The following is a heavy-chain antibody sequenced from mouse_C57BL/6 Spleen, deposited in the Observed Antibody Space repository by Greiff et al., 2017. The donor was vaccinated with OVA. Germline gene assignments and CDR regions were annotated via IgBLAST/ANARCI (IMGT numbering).Heavy chain of an antibody. Sequence: VKLQESGPELVKPGASVKISCKASGYAFSSSWMNWVKQRPGKGLEWIGRIYPGDGDTNYNGKFKGKATLTADKSSSTAYLQLRSLTSEDSAVYFCARDYDYDCAYWGQGTLVTVSA. CDR3: ARDYDYDCAY. J-gene: IGHJ3*01. CDR1: GYAFSSSW. CDR2: IYPGDGDT. V-gene: IGHV1-82*01. D-gene: IGHD2-4*01.